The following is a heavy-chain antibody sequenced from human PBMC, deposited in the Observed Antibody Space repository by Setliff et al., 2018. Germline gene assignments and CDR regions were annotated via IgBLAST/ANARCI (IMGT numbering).Heavy chain of an antibody. V-gene: IGHV4-61*09. CDR3: AKATGFGELFI. Sequence: PSETLSLTCTVSGESITSGSYYWSWVRQPAGQGLEWIGQIYTRGSTNENPSLKSRVTISVDTSKNQVSLRLTSVTAADTAIYYCAKATGFGELFIWGQGTLVTVSS. CDR2: IYTRGST. D-gene: IGHD3-10*01. CDR1: GESITSGSYY. J-gene: IGHJ4*02.